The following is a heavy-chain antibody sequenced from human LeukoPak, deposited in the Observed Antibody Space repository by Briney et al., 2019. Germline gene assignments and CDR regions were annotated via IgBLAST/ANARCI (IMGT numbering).Heavy chain of an antibody. CDR2: ISSSTSYI. V-gene: IGHV3-21*01. D-gene: IGHD7-27*01. CDR1: GFTVSTYT. Sequence: GGSLRLSCAASGFTVSTYTMNWVRQPPGKGLEWVSSISSSTSYIFYADSVKGRFTISRDNAENSLYLQMSSLRAEDTAVYYCARWGTGDTFDYWGQGTLVTVSS. CDR3: ARWGTGDTFDY. J-gene: IGHJ4*02.